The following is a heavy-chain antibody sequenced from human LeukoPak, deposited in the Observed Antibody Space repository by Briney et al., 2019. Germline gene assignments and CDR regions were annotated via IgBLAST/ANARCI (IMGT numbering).Heavy chain of an antibody. Sequence: KTSETLSLTCTVSGYSINSGGYYWSWIRQPPGKGLEWIGSIYHSGSTYYNPSLKSRLTISLDRSKNQFSLKLSSVTAADTAVYYCARGPASGWSQGTLVTVSS. J-gene: IGHJ4*02. V-gene: IGHV4-30-2*01. CDR2: IYHSGST. D-gene: IGHD6-19*01. CDR1: GYSINSGGYY. CDR3: ARGPASG.